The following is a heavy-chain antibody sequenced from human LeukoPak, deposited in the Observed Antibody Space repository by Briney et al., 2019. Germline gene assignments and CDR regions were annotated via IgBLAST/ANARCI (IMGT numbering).Heavy chain of an antibody. CDR1: GFTFSSYW. D-gene: IGHD3-16*01. Sequence: GSLRLSCAASGFTFSSYWMYWVRQAPGKGLVWVSRINSDGSSTTYADSVKGRFTISRDNAKNTLYLQMNSLRSEDTAVYYCERGGGPTVDYWGQGTLVTVSS. CDR2: INSDGSST. J-gene: IGHJ4*02. V-gene: IGHV3-74*01. CDR3: ERGGGPTVDY.